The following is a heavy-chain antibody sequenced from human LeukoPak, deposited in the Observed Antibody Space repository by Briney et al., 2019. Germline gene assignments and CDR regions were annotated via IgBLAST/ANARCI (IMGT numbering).Heavy chain of an antibody. Sequence: NPSETLSLTCTVSGGSISSSSYYWGWIRQPPGKGLEWIGSIYYSGSTYYNPSLKSRVTISVDTSKNQFSLKLSSVTAADTAVYYCARVGWQQQLERGAFDIWGQGTMVTVSS. CDR2: IYYSGST. CDR1: GGSISSSSYY. CDR3: ARVGWQQQLERGAFDI. V-gene: IGHV4-39*07. D-gene: IGHD6-13*01. J-gene: IGHJ3*02.